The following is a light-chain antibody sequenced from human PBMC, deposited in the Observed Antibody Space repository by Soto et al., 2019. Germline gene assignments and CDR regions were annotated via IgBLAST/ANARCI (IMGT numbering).Light chain of an antibody. V-gene: IGKV3-20*01. J-gene: IGKJ2*01. CDR3: HQSGSSFST. CDR2: GAS. Sequence: EIVLTQSPGTLSLSPGERATLSCRASQSVSSAYLAWYQQIPGQAPRLLIYGASSRATGIPDRFSGSRSGTDFTLTISGLKPEDFSVYYCHQSGSSFSTCGQGTKLEIK. CDR1: QSVSSAY.